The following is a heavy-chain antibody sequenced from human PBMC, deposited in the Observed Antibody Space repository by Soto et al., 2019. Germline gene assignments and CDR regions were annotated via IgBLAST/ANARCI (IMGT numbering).Heavy chain of an antibody. D-gene: IGHD3-10*01. CDR3: ARSPGVFDY. V-gene: IGHV1-69*06. CDR2: LVPVFGTA. CDR1: GGTFSSLA. J-gene: IGHJ4*02. Sequence: QVQLVQSGAEVKKPGSSVKVSCKASGGTFSSLAISWVRQAPGQGLEWMVGLVPVFGTANYAQKFQDRVTITADKSTSTSYMELSSLRSEDTAVYYCARSPGVFDYWGQGTLVTVSS.